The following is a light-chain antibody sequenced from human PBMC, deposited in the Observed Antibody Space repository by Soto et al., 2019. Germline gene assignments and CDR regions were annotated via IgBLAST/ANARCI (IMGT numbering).Light chain of an antibody. J-gene: IGKJ1*01. CDR1: QSVYYNSNNRNF. Sequence: DIVMTQSPDSLAVSRGGSATINCKSGQSVYYNSNNRNFLAWYQQKPGQSPKLLLYWASTRESGVPDRFSGSGSGTDFTLTITSLQAEDVAVYYCHQYYGAPWTFGQGTKVDIK. CDR3: HQYYGAPWT. CDR2: WAS. V-gene: IGKV4-1*01.